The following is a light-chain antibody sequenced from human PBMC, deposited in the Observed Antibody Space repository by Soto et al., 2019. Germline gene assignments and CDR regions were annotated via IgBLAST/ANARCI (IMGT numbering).Light chain of an antibody. Sequence: DIQMTQSPSSVSASVGDRVTSTCRASQGVSTWLAWYQQKPGKAPNLLIYTASSLQSGVPSRFSGSGSGTDFTLTINGLQPEDFATYYCQQAASFPITFGQGTRLEI. CDR1: QGVSTW. J-gene: IGKJ5*01. CDR2: TAS. V-gene: IGKV1-12*01. CDR3: QQAASFPIT.